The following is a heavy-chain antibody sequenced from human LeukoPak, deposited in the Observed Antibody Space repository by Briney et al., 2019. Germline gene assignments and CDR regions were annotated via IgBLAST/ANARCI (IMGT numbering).Heavy chain of an antibody. D-gene: IGHD3-10*01. Sequence: GSLRLSCAASGFTFSIYWMSWVRQAPGNGLEWVANIKQDGSEKYYVDSVKGRFTISRDNAKNSLYLQMNSLRAEDTAVYYCARDLPRGVRGAIHYWGQGTLVTVSS. J-gene: IGHJ4*02. V-gene: IGHV3-7*01. CDR2: IKQDGSEK. CDR3: ARDLPRGVRGAIHY. CDR1: GFTFSIYW.